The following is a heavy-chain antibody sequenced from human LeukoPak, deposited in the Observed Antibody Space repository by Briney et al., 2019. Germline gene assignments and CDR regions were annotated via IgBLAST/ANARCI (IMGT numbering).Heavy chain of an antibody. D-gene: IGHD3-3*01. CDR2: INHSGST. Sequence: SETLSLTCAVYGGSFSGYYWSWIRQPPGKGLEWIGEINHSGSTNYNPSLKSRVTISVDTSKNQFSLKRSSVTAADTAVYYCARGGYDFWSGYFDPYYFDYWGQGTLVTVSS. CDR1: GGSFSGYY. J-gene: IGHJ4*02. CDR3: ARGGYDFWSGYFDPYYFDY. V-gene: IGHV4-34*01.